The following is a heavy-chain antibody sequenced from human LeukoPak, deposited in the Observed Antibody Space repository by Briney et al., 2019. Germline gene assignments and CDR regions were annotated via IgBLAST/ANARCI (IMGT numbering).Heavy chain of an antibody. J-gene: IGHJ4*02. CDR1: GFTFSSYS. CDR2: ISSSSSYI. Sequence: GGSLRLSCAASGFTFSSYSMNWVRQAPGKGLEWVSSISSSSSYIYYADSVKGRFTISRDNAKNSLYLQVNSLRAEDTAVYYCARVATMVRGVIKDYFDYWGQGTLVTVSS. D-gene: IGHD3-10*01. V-gene: IGHV3-21*01. CDR3: ARVATMVRGVIKDYFDY.